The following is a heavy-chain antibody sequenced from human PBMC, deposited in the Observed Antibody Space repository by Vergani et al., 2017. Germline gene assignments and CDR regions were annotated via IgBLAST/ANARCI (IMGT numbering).Heavy chain of an antibody. J-gene: IGHJ6*02. CDR3: ARGLIDYCSSTSCYPYYYYYGMDV. V-gene: IGHV4-59*01. D-gene: IGHD2-2*01. CDR2: IYYSGST. CDR1: GGSISSYY. Sequence: QVQLQESGPGLVKPSETLSLTCTVSGGSISSYYWSWIRQPPGKGLEWIGYIYYSGSTNYNPSLKSRVTISVDTSKNQFSLKLSSVTAADTAVYYCARGLIDYCSSTSCYPYYYYYGMDVWGQGTTVTVSS.